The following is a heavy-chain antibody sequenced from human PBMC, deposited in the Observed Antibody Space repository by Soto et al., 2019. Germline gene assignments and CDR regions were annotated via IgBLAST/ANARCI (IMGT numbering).Heavy chain of an antibody. D-gene: IGHD6-13*01. J-gene: IGHJ4*02. Sequence: SETLSLTCTVPGGSISAYFWTWIRQPPGKGLEWIGYIYYSGDTNYNPSLKSRVTISVDTSKNQFSLKLSSVTATDTAVYYCARASSTGYWDYWGRETLVTVSS. CDR2: IYYSGDT. CDR3: ARASSTGYWDY. V-gene: IGHV4-59*01. CDR1: GGSISAYF.